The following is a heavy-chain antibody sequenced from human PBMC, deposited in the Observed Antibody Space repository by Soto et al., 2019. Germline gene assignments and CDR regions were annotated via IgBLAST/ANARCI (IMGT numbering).Heavy chain of an antibody. J-gene: IGHJ4*02. CDR2: IYPGDSDT. V-gene: IGHV5-51*01. D-gene: IGHD3-16*01. CDR1: GYSFTTYW. CDR3: ARHVGLPSAPFEN. Sequence: EVQLAQSGAEVKKPGESLKISCKGSGYSFTTYWIGWVRQMPGKGLEWMGIIYPGDSDTRYSPSFRGQVTISADKSINTAYLQWSSLKASDSAMYYCARHVGLPSAPFENWGQGTLVTVSS.